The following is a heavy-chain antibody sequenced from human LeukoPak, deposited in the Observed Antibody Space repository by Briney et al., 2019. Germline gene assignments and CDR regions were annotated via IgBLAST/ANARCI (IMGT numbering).Heavy chain of an antibody. D-gene: IGHD3-3*01. CDR3: ATDRGWRTSGYYLYYFEY. CDR1: GFIFTNYF. V-gene: IGHV3-7*01. Sequence: GGSLRLSCAASGFIFTNYFMSWVRQAPGKGLEWVASIKHDGSEKYYVDSVRGRFTISRDNTMNSLYLEMSGLRAEDTAVYYCATDRGWRTSGYYLYYFEYWGQGTLVTFSS. J-gene: IGHJ4*02. CDR2: IKHDGSEK.